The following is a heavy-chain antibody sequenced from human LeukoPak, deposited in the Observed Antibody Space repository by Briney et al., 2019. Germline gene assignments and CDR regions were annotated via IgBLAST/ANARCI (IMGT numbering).Heavy chain of an antibody. CDR2: TKQDGSEK. V-gene: IGHV3-7*03. D-gene: IGHD2-15*01. CDR1: GFTFSSYW. CDR3: ARGYCSGGSCYGDY. J-gene: IGHJ4*02. Sequence: GGSLRLSCAASGFTFSSYWMSWVRQAPGKGLEWVANTKQDGSEKYYVDSVKGRFTISRDNAKNSLYLQMNSLRAEDTAVYYCARGYCSGGSCYGDYWGQGTLVTVSS.